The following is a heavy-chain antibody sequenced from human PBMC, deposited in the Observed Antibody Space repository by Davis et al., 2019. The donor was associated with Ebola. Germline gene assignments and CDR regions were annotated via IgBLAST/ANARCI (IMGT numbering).Heavy chain of an antibody. J-gene: IGHJ4*02. V-gene: IGHV4-4*07. CDR3: ARDAGIAAAGDFDY. CDR1: GGSISSYY. Sequence: PSETLSLTCTVSGGSISSYYWSWIRQPAGKGLEWIGRIYTSGSTNYNPSLKSRVTMSVDTSKNQFSLKLSSVTAADTAVYYCARDAGIAAAGDFDYWGQGTLVTVSS. D-gene: IGHD6-13*01. CDR2: IYTSGST.